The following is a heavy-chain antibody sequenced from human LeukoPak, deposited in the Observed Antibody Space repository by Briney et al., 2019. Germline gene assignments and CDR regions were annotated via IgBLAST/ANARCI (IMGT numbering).Heavy chain of an antibody. CDR3: ARDCNSGGSCYGMDV. J-gene: IGHJ6*02. Sequence: GASVKVSCKASGYTFTSYYMHWVRQAPGQGLEWMGIINPSGGSTSYAQKFQGRVTMTRDTSTSTVYMELSSLRSEDTAVYYCARDCNSGGSCYGMDVWGQGTTVTVSS. V-gene: IGHV1-46*01. CDR2: INPSGGST. D-gene: IGHD2-15*01. CDR1: GYTFTSYY.